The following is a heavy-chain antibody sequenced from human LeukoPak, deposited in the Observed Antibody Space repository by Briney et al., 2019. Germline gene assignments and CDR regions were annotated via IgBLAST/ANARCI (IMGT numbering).Heavy chain of an antibody. J-gene: IGHJ3*02. CDR1: GYTFTSYA. CDR2: INAGNGNT. Sequence: GASVKVSCKASGYTFTSYAMHWVRQAPGQRLERMGWINAGNGNTKYSQKFQGRVTITRDTSASTAYMELSSLRSEDTAVYYCARSSPASFRPYSIGWDINAFDIWGQGTMVTVSS. CDR3: ARSSPASFRPYSIGWDINAFDI. D-gene: IGHD6-19*01. V-gene: IGHV1-3*01.